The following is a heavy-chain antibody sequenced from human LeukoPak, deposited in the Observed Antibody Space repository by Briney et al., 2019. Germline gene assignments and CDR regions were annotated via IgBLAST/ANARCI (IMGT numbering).Heavy chain of an antibody. J-gene: IGHJ6*02. D-gene: IGHD2-15*01. Sequence: GESLKVSCKGSGYSFTSYWIGWVRQMPGKGLEWMGIIYPGDSDTRYSPSFQGQVTISADKSISTACLQWSSLKASDTAMYYCGRGYCSGGSCYGMDVWGQGTTVTVSS. CDR3: GRGYCSGGSCYGMDV. V-gene: IGHV5-51*01. CDR2: IYPGDSDT. CDR1: GYSFTSYW.